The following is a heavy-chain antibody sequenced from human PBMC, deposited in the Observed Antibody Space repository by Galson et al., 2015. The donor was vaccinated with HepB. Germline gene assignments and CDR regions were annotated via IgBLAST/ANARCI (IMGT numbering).Heavy chain of an antibody. Sequence: SLRLSCAASGFTLSSYAMSWVRQAPGKGLECVSAISGSGGNTYYADSVKGRFTTSRDNSKNTLYVEMNSLRAEDTAVYYCAKDRTQWLRPHDAFDIWGQGTMVTVSS. CDR2: ISGSGGNT. CDR3: AKDRTQWLRPHDAFDI. CDR1: GFTLSSYA. V-gene: IGHV3-23*01. J-gene: IGHJ3*02. D-gene: IGHD5-12*01.